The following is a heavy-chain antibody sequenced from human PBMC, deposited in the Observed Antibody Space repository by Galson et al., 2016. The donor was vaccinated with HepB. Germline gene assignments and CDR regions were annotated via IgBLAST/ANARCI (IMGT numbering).Heavy chain of an antibody. D-gene: IGHD3-22*01. Sequence: SVKVSCKASGFTFTGHYIHWVRQAPGQGLEWMGWINPNGGAAEYAQKFQGRVTMTRDTSITTAFMELGSLTSDDTAVYYCAREGSYDRSGLPPLEFWGPGTLVAVSS. CDR1: GFTFTGHY. J-gene: IGHJ4*02. CDR3: AREGSYDRSGLPPLEF. CDR2: INPNGGAA. V-gene: IGHV1-2*02.